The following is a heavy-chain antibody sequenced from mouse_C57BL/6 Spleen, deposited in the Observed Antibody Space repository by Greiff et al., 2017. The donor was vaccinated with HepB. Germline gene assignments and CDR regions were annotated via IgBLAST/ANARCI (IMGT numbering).Heavy chain of an antibody. CDR3: ARESYDYDGDFDY. J-gene: IGHJ2*01. Sequence: QVQLQQSGAELVRPGASVKLSCKASGYTFPDYYINWVKQRPGQGLEWIARIYPGSGNTYYNEKFKGKATLAAEKSSSSAYMPLSSLTPADSAVYFCARESYDYDGDFDYWGQGTTLTVSS. CDR2: IYPGSGNT. D-gene: IGHD2-4*01. CDR1: GYTFPDYY. V-gene: IGHV1-76*01.